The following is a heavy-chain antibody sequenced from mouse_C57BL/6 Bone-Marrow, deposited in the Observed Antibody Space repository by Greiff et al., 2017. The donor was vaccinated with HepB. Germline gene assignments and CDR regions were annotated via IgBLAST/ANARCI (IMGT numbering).Heavy chain of an antibody. CDR1: GYTFTDYE. D-gene: IGHD1-1*01. Sequence: VKLQESGAELVRPGASVTLSCKASGYTFTDYEMHWVKQTPVHGLEWIGAIDPETGGTAYNQKFKGKAILTADKSSSTAYMELRSLTSEDSAVYYCTRKVITTVVAPRYFDVWGTGTTVTVSS. CDR2: IDPETGGT. CDR3: TRKVITTVVAPRYFDV. J-gene: IGHJ1*03. V-gene: IGHV1-15*01.